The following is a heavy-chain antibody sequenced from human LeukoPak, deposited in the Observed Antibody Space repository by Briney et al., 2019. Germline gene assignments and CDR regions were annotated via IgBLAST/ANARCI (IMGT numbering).Heavy chain of an antibody. V-gene: IGHV4-39*01. CDR1: GGSISSSSYY. CDR2: IYYSGST. D-gene: IGHD6-13*01. Sequence: SETLSLTCTVSGGSISSSSYYWGWIRQPPGKGLEWIGSIYYSGSTYYNPSLKSRVTISVDTSKNQFSLKLSSVIAADTAVYYCARPSMRYSNPAFDIWGQGTMVTVSS. J-gene: IGHJ3*02. CDR3: ARPSMRYSNPAFDI.